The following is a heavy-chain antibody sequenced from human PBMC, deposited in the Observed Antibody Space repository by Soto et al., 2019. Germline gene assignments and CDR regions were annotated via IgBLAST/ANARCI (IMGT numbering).Heavy chain of an antibody. CDR3: AEAGGNSWFADAFEV. CDR2: IYSGGST. J-gene: IGHJ3*01. Sequence: GGSLRLSCAGSGFIVSSYYMRWVRQAPGKGLEWLSVIYSGGSTYYADSVKGRFTISRDNSANTRYIQLNSLRAEDTAVYYCAEAGGNSWFADAFEVWGQGTRVTV. CDR1: GFIVSSYY. D-gene: IGHD3-10*01. V-gene: IGHV3-53*01.